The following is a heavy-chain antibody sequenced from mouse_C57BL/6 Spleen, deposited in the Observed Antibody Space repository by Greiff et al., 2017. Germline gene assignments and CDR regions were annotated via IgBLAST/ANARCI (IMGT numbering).Heavy chain of an antibody. J-gene: IGHJ3*01. Sequence: QVQLQQSGAELVRPGASVTLSCKASGYTFTDYEMHWVKQTPVHGLEWIGAIDPETGGTAYNQKFKGKAILTADKSSSTAYMELRSLTSEDSAVYYCTRAGICDGDYGFAYWGQGTLVTVSA. V-gene: IGHV1-15*01. CDR2: IDPETGGT. CDR1: GYTFTDYE. D-gene: IGHD2-13*01. CDR3: TRAGICDGDYGFAY.